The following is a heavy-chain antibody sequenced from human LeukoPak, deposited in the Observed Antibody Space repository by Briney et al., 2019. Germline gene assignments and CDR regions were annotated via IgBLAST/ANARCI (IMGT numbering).Heavy chain of an antibody. J-gene: IGHJ5*02. D-gene: IGHD2-2*01. CDR1: GGTFSSYA. V-gene: IGHV1-69*01. Sequence: SVKVSCKASGGTFSSYAISWVRQAPGQGLEWMGGIIPIFGTANYAPKFQGRVTITAGESTSTAYMELSSLRSEDTAVYYCARHYCSSTSCYVDGWFDPWGQGTLVTVSS. CDR3: ARHYCSSTSCYVDGWFDP. CDR2: IIPIFGTA.